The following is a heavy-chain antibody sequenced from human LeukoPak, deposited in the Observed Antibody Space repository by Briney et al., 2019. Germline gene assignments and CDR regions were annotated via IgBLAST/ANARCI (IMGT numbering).Heavy chain of an antibody. CDR2: IRQDGSEK. J-gene: IGHJ4*02. V-gene: IGHV3-7*01. Sequence: GGSLRLSRAASGFTYSSYWMSWVRQAPGKGLEWVANIRQDGSEKYYVDSVKGRFTISRDNAKNSLYLQMNSLRAEDTAVYYCARVPKTTVTTINFDYWGQGTLVTVSS. CDR1: GFTYSSYW. CDR3: ARVPKTTVTTINFDY. D-gene: IGHD4-17*01.